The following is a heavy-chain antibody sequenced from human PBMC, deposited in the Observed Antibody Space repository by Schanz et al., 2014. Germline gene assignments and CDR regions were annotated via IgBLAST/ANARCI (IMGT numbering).Heavy chain of an antibody. CDR1: GITFSSHS. V-gene: IGHV3-23*04. Sequence: EVQLVESGGGLVQPGGSLRLSCAASGITFSSHSFNWVRQAPGKGLEWISYITYNGGTTYYADSVKGRFTISRDNSKNTLYLQMNSLRPEDTAVYYCAKYRGYYRVSGSYRELEYWGQGTLVTVSS. CDR2: ITYNGGTT. J-gene: IGHJ4*02. CDR3: AKYRGYYRVSGSYRELEY. D-gene: IGHD3-10*01.